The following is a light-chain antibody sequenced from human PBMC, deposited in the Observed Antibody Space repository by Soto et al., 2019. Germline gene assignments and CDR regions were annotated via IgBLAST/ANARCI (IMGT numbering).Light chain of an antibody. CDR1: QSVSSY. J-gene: IGKJ3*01. CDR3: QQRSNWPRFT. V-gene: IGKV3-11*01. Sequence: EIVLTQSPATLSLSPGERATLSCRASQSVSSYLAWYQQKPGQAPRLLIYDASNRATGIPARFSGSGSGTDFTLTISSLEPEDFAVTYCQQRSNWPRFTFGPGTKVDIE. CDR2: DAS.